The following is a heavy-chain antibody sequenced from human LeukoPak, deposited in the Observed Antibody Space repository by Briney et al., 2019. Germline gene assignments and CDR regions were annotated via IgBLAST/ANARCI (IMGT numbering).Heavy chain of an antibody. J-gene: IGHJ4*02. V-gene: IGHV4-34*01. CDR1: GGSFSGYY. D-gene: IGHD3-3*01. CDR3: ARGRWYDFWSGYYRRDYYFDY. CDR2: INHSGST. Sequence: PSETLSLTCAVYGGSFSGYYWSWIRQPPGKGLEWIGEINHSGSTNYNPSLKSRVTISVDTSKNQFSLKLSSVTAADTAVYYCARGRWYDFWSGYYRRDYYFDYWGQGTLVTVSS.